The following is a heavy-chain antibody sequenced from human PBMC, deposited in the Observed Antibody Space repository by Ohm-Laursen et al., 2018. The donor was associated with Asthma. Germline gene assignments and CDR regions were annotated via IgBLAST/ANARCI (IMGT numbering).Heavy chain of an antibody. V-gene: IGHV3-30*18. Sequence: SLRLSCAASGFTFSSYGMHWVRQAPGKGLEWVAVISNDGSRKKYADSVKGRFTMSRDNSKNTLYLQMNSLRAEDTAVYYCAKVKWELPSFDYWGQGTLVTVSS. J-gene: IGHJ4*02. CDR2: ISNDGSRK. CDR1: GFTFSSYG. CDR3: AKVKWELPSFDY. D-gene: IGHD1-26*01.